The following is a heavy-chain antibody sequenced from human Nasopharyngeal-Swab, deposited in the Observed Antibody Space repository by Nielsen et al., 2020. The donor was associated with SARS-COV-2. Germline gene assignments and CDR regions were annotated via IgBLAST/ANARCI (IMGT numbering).Heavy chain of an antibody. Sequence: GGSLRLSCAASGFTFSDYYMSWIRQAPGKGLEWVSYISSSGSTIYYADSVKGRFTISRDNAKNSLYLQMNSLRAEDTAVYYCARGLYYYYYCYMDVWGKGTTVTVSS. V-gene: IGHV3-11*04. CDR2: ISSSGSTI. J-gene: IGHJ6*03. D-gene: IGHD2-15*01. CDR3: ARGLYYYYYCYMDV. CDR1: GFTFSDYY.